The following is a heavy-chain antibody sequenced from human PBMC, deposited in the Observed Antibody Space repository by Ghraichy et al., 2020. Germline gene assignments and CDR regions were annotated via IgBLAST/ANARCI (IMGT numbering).Heavy chain of an antibody. V-gene: IGHV4-59*01. J-gene: IGHJ6*03. CDR1: GGSISSYY. CDR2: IYYSGST. D-gene: IGHD5-18*01. CDR3: ARGGYSYEYYYYYYVDV. Sequence: SETLSLTCTVSGGSISSYYWSWIRQPPGKGLEWIGYIYYSGSTNYNPSLKSRVTISVDTSKNQFSLKLSSVTAADTAVYYCARGGYSYEYYYYYYVDVWGKETPVPVSS.